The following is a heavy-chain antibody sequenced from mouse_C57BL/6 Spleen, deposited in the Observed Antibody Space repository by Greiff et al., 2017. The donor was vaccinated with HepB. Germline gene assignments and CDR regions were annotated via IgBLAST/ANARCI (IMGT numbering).Heavy chain of an antibody. D-gene: IGHD2-5*01. CDR1: GFNITDYY. J-gene: IGHJ2*01. CDR3: TTESNFHFDY. V-gene: IGHV14-1*01. Sequence: VQLQQSGAELVRPGASVKLSCTASGFNITDYYMHWVKQRPEQGLEWIGRIDPEDGDSEYAPKFQGKATMTADTSSNTAYLQLSSLTSEDTAVYYCTTESNFHFDYWGQGTTLTVSS. CDR2: IDPEDGDS.